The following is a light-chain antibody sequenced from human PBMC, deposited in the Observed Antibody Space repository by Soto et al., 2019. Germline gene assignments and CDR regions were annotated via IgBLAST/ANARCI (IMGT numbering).Light chain of an antibody. V-gene: IGKV1-5*03. CDR2: KAS. CDR1: QSISSW. J-gene: IGKJ1*01. CDR3: QQYDNYSRT. Sequence: DIQMTQSPSTLSASVGDRVTITCRASQSISSWLAWYQQKPGKAPKLLIYKASSLQSGVPSRFSGSGSGTEFTLTMSSLQPDDFATYYCQQYDNYSRTFGQGTKVELK.